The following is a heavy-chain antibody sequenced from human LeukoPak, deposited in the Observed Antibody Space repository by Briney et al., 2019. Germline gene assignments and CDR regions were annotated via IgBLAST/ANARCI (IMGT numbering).Heavy chain of an antibody. CDR1: GFTLSDYY. J-gene: IGHJ4*02. Sequence: GGSLRLSCAASGFTLSDYYMSWIRQAPGKGLEWVSYISSSGSTIYYADSVKGRFTISRDNAKNSLYLQMNSLRAEDTALYYCAKFTQWELLRSGAFDYWGQGTLVTVSS. V-gene: IGHV3-11*01. CDR3: AKFTQWELLRSGAFDY. D-gene: IGHD1-26*01. CDR2: ISSSGSTI.